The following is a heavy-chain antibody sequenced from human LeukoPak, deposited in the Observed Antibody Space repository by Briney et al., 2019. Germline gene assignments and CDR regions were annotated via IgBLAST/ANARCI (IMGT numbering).Heavy chain of an antibody. V-gene: IGHV4-34*01. Sequence: PSETLSLTCAVYGGSFSGYWSWLRQPPGKGLQWIGEINHSGSTNYNPSLKSRVTISVDTSKNQFSLKLSSVTAADTAVYYCARHYSGSYPLDFWGQGTLVTVSS. CDR1: GGSFSGY. D-gene: IGHD3-10*01. J-gene: IGHJ4*02. CDR3: ARHYSGSYPLDF. CDR2: INHSGST.